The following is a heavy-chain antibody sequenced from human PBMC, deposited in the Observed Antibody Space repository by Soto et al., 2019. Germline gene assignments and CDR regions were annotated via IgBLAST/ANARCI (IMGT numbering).Heavy chain of an antibody. CDR1: GYTFTGYY. V-gene: IGHV1-2*04. CDR3: ARGITFGGVIVIYLDY. CDR2: INPNSGGT. J-gene: IGHJ4*02. Sequence: RASVKVSCKASGYTFTGYYMHWVRQAPGQGLEWMGWINPNSGGTNYAQKFQGWVTMTRDTSISTAYMELSRLRSDDTAVYYCARGITFGGVIVIYLDYWGQGTLVTVSS. D-gene: IGHD3-16*02.